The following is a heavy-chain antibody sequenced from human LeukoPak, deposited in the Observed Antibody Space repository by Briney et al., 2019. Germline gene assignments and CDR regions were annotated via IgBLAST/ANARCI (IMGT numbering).Heavy chain of an antibody. Sequence: SETLSLTCTVSGGSISSYYWSWIRQPPGKGMEWVGYIDYSGSTNYNPSLKSRVTISVDTSKNQFSLKLSSVTAADTAVYYCARRMGARASGFYFDYWGQGTLVTVSS. CDR3: ARRMGARASGFYFDY. J-gene: IGHJ4*02. V-gene: IGHV4-59*01. CDR1: GGSISSYY. CDR2: IDYSGST. D-gene: IGHD1-26*01.